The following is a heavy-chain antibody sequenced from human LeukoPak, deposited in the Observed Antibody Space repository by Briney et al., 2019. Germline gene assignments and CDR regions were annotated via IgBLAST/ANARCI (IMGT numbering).Heavy chain of an antibody. CDR1: GYTFTGYY. D-gene: IGHD3-22*01. CDR2: INPNRGGT. J-gene: IGHJ5*02. V-gene: IGHV1-2*02. CDR3: ARDRSSLIVVVILDH. Sequence: GASVKVSCKASGYTFTGYYMHWVRQAPGQGLEWMGWINPNRGGTNYAQKFQGRVTMTRDTSISTAYMELSRLRSDDTAVYYCARDRSSLIVVVILDHWGQGSLVTVSS.